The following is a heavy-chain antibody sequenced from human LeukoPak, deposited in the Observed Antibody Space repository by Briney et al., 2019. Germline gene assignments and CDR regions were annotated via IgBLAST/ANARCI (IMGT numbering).Heavy chain of an antibody. Sequence: GGSLRLSCAASGFTFSSYGMHWVRQAPGKGLEWVADIWYDGSNKYYADPVKGRFTISRDNSKNMLYLQMYSLRAEDTAVYYCARGSYYYGSGGVYYWGQGTLVTVSS. CDR2: IWYDGSNK. J-gene: IGHJ4*02. V-gene: IGHV3-33*01. D-gene: IGHD3-10*01. CDR3: ARGSYYYGSGGVYY. CDR1: GFTFSSYG.